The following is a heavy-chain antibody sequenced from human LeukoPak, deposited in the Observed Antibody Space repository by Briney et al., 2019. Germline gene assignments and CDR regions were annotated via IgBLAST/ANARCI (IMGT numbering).Heavy chain of an antibody. CDR2: FSGSGGST. V-gene: IGHV3-23*01. Sequence: GXLXLSCAXXXXXXSXXAMXXXRXAPGKGLEWVSAFSGSGGSTYYADSVKGRFTISRDNSKNTLYLQMNSLRAEDTAVYYCAKRIDYWGQGTLVTVSS. J-gene: IGHJ4*02. CDR3: AKRIDY. CDR1: XXXXSXXA.